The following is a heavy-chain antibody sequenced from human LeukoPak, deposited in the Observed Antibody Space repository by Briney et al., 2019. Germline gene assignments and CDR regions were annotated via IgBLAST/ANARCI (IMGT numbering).Heavy chain of an antibody. J-gene: IGHJ4*02. Sequence: PGGSLRLSCAASGFTFSSYGMHWVRQAPGKGLEWVAVIWYDGSNKYYADSVKGRFTISRDNSKNTLYLQMNSLRAEDTAVYYCARKGGEWELPEKALDYWGQGTLVTVSS. CDR2: IWYDGSNK. V-gene: IGHV3-33*01. CDR1: GFTFSSYG. D-gene: IGHD1-26*01. CDR3: ARKGGEWELPEKALDY.